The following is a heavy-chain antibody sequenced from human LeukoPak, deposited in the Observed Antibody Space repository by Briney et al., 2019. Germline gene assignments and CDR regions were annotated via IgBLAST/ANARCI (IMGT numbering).Heavy chain of an antibody. J-gene: IGHJ4*02. V-gene: IGHV4-59*08. CDR2: IYYSGST. CDR3: ARGPGDAKIYYFDY. CDR1: GGSISSYY. D-gene: IGHD2-21*02. Sequence: SEPLSLTCTVSGGSISSYYWSWIRQPPGKGLEWIGYIYYSGSTNYNPSLKSRVTISVDTSKNQFSLKLSSVTAADTAVYYCARGPGDAKIYYFDYWGQGTLVTVSS.